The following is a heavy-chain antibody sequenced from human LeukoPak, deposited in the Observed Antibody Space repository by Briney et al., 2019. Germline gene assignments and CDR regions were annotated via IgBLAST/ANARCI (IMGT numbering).Heavy chain of an antibody. J-gene: IGHJ6*02. D-gene: IGHD3-9*01. CDR3: ARGGAPFDILYPGYYYYGMDV. V-gene: IGHV4-30-2*01. CDR1: GGSISSGGYS. CDR2: IYHSGST. Sequence: SQTLSLTCAVSGGSISSGGYSWSWIRQPPGKGLEWIGYIYHSGSTYYNPSLKSRVTISVDRSKNQFSLKLSSVTAADTAVYYCARGGAPFDILYPGYYYYGMDVWGQGTTVTVSS.